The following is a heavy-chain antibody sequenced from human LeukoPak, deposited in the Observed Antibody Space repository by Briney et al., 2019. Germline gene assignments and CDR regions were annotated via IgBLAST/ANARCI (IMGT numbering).Heavy chain of an antibody. CDR2: IKQDGSEK. J-gene: IGHJ5*02. D-gene: IGHD4-17*01. CDR1: GFTFSSYW. V-gene: IGHV3-7*01. CDR3: ATEKDDGDYHGWFDP. Sequence: GGSLRLSCAASGFTFSSYWMSWVRQAPGKGLEWVANIKQDGSEKYYVDSVKGRFTISRDNAKNSLYLQMNSLRAEDTAVYYCATEKDDGDYHGWFDPWGQGTLVTVSS.